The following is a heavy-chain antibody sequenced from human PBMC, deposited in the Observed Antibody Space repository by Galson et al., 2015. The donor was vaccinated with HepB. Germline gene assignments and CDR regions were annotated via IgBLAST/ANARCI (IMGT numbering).Heavy chain of an antibody. CDR1: GFTFSSYG. V-gene: IGHV3-30*18. Sequence: SLRLSCAASGFTFSSYGMHWVRQAPGKGLEWVAVISYDGSNKYYADSVKGRFTISRDNSKNTLYLQMNSLRAEDTAVYYCAKEDYSSSSLYWYFDLWGRGTLVTVSS. D-gene: IGHD6-6*01. J-gene: IGHJ2*01. CDR2: ISYDGSNK. CDR3: AKEDYSSSSLYWYFDL.